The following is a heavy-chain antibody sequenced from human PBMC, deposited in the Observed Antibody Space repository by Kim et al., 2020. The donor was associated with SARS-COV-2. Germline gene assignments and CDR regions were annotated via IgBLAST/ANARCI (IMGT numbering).Heavy chain of an antibody. CDR1: GGSFSAYY. V-gene: IGHV4-34*01. Sequence: SETLSLTCAVYGGSFSAYYWSWIRQPPGKGLEWIGEINHSGSTNYNPSLKSRVTISVDTSKNQFSLKLSSVTAADTAVYYCARGTRQWLVRGPYYYYMD. CDR3: ARGTRQWLVRGPYYYYMD. D-gene: IGHD6-19*01. CDR2: INHSGST. J-gene: IGHJ6*03.